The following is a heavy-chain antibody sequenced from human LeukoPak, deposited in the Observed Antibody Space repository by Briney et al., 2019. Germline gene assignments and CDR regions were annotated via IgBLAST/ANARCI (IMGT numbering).Heavy chain of an antibody. CDR3: ARVSDFRKLEYYFDY. CDR1: GFTFSSYA. V-gene: IGHV3-30-3*01. CDR2: ISYDGSNK. D-gene: IGHD1-1*01. J-gene: IGHJ4*02. Sequence: GGSLRLSCAASGFTFSSYAMHWVRQAPGKGLEWVAVISYDGSNKYYADSVKGRFTISRDNSKNTLYLQMNSLSAEDTAVYYCARVSDFRKLEYYFDYWGQGTLVTVSS.